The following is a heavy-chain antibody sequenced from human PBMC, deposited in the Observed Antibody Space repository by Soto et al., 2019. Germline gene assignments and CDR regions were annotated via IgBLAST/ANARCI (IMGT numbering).Heavy chain of an antibody. Sequence: QVQLQQWGAGLLKPSETLSLTCAVYGGSLSGYYWSWIRQPPGKGPEWIGETSHRGGTNYNPSLKSRVTISVDTSKNQLSLTLSSVPVADTAIYYCAREWPGSRGYFDYLGQGTLVTVSP. D-gene: IGHD3-3*01. V-gene: IGHV4-34*02. J-gene: IGHJ4*02. CDR1: GGSLSGYY. CDR3: AREWPGSRGYFDY. CDR2: TSHRGGT.